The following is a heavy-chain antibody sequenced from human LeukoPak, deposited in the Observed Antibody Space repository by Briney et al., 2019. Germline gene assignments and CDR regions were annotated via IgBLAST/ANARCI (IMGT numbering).Heavy chain of an antibody. CDR1: GFAFSNYG. V-gene: IGHV3-30*02. Sequence: GGSLRLSCPTSGFAFSNYGMHWVRQAPGTGLECVAFVRYDGSNEYYADSVKGRFTVSRDNSRNTLYLQMNSLTSEDTGVYSCAKDSNSGYVSVGPDFWGLGTLVTVSS. CDR3: AKDSNSGYVSVGPDF. CDR2: VRYDGSNE. J-gene: IGHJ4*02. D-gene: IGHD5-12*01.